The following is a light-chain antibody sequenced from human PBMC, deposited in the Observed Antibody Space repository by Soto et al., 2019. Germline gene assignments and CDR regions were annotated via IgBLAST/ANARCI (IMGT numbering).Light chain of an antibody. CDR1: TGAVTSGNY. CDR2: TTN. Sequence: QTVVTQEPSLTVSPGGTVTLTSASSTGAVTSGNYPSWFQQKPGQTPRTLIYTTNNRHSWTPARFSGSLLGGKAALTLSGVQPEDEAEYYCLLYYGGAHLVFGGGTKLTVL. CDR3: LLYYGGAHLV. V-gene: IGLV7-43*01. J-gene: IGLJ3*02.